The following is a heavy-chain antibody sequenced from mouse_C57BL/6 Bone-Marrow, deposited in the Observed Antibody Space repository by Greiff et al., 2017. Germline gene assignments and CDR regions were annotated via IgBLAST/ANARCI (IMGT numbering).Heavy chain of an antibody. CDR1: GYTFTSYW. D-gene: IGHD4-1*01. J-gene: IGHJ4*01. V-gene: IGHV1-53*01. CDR2: INPSNGGT. CDR3: ARRTGTRYYAMDY. Sequence: VQLQQPGTELAKPGASVKLSCKASGYTFTSYWMHWVKQRPGQGLEWIGNINPSNGGTNYNEKFKSKATLTVDKSSSTAYMQLSSLTSEDSAVYYCARRTGTRYYAMDYWGQGTSVTVSS.